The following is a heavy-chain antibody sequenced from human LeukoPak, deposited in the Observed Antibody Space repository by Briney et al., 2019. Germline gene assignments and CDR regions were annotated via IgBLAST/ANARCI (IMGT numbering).Heavy chain of an antibody. CDR1: GGSINTANYY. J-gene: IGHJ4*02. V-gene: IGHV4-30-4*08. CDR3: ARDRYGDFEDY. D-gene: IGHD4-17*01. Sequence: SQTLSLTCNVSGGSINTANYYWTWIRQPPGKGLEWIGYISYSGTPYYNPSLNSRVTISLDTSKNQFSLRLNSVTAADTAMYYCARDRYGDFEDYWGQGTLVTVSS. CDR2: ISYSGTP.